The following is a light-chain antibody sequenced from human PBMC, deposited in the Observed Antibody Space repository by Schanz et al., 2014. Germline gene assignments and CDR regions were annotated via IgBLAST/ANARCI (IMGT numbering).Light chain of an antibody. CDR2: DVT. CDR1: SSDVGAYNY. V-gene: IGLV2-8*01. Sequence: QSALTQPPSASGSPGQSVTISCTGTSSDVGAYNYVSWYQQHPGKAPKLIISDVTRRPSGVPDRFSGSKSDNTASLTISGLQAEDEADYHCSSHTAITTAVVFGGGTKLTVL. CDR3: SSHTAITTAVV. J-gene: IGLJ2*01.